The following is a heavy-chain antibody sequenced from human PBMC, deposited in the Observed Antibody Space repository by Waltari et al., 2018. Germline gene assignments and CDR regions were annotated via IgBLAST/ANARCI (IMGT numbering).Heavy chain of an antibody. Sequence: EVQLVESGGGLIQPGGSLRLSCADAGFTVRSTYMSWVRQAPGKGLEWVSVIYSGGSTSYADSVKGRFTISRDNSKNTLYLQMNSLRAEDTAVYYCARALHDSSGYWPPRYWGQGTLVTVSS. CDR3: ARALHDSSGYWPPRY. CDR1: GFTVRSTY. D-gene: IGHD3-22*01. V-gene: IGHV3-53*01. CDR2: IYSGGST. J-gene: IGHJ4*02.